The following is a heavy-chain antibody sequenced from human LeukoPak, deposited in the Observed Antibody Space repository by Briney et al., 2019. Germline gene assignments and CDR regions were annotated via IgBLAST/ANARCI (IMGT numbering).Heavy chain of an antibody. Sequence: GDPLKISGKGSGYRFTSYWIGGVRQLLGKGLGWMEIIYPGVSDTSYSPSFKGQVTISADQSLTTAYLQWSSLKASDTAMYYCARLGNYDFWSVSEVVFDYWGQGTLVTVSS. D-gene: IGHD3-3*01. J-gene: IGHJ4*02. CDR1: GYRFTSYW. CDR2: IYPGVSDT. CDR3: ARLGNYDFWSVSEVVFDY. V-gene: IGHV5-51*01.